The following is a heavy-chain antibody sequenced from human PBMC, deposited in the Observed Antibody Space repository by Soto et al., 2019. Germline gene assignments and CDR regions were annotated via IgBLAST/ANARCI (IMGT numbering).Heavy chain of an antibody. Sequence: LRLSCAASGFTFSDYNIYWVRQAPGKGLEWVALISSDGSNKYYADSVKGRFTISRDNSRNTLYLQMNSLRADDTAVYYCARDRKTYYDFWSGYLTGYWGQGTLVTVSS. CDR3: ARDRKTYYDFWSGYLTGY. V-gene: IGHV3-30-3*01. J-gene: IGHJ4*02. D-gene: IGHD3-3*01. CDR1: GFTFSDYN. CDR2: ISSDGSNK.